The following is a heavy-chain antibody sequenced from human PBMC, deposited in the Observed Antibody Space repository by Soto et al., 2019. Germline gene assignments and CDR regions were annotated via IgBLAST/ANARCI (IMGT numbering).Heavy chain of an antibody. J-gene: IGHJ4*02. V-gene: IGHV3-48*02. CDR3: ETWAIAVGGEGV. CDR2: ISSTGDLI. D-gene: IGHD2-21*01. CDR1: GFTVSDYS. Sequence: GGSLRLSCTASGFTVSDYSVNWVRQAPGKGLEWISYISSTGDLILYADSVKGRFTIARDIAKNPLYLQMDSLRDDDSAVYYCETWAIAVGGEGVWGQGTLVTVSS.